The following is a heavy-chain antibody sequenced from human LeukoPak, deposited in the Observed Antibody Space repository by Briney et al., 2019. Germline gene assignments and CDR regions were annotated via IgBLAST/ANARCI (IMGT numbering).Heavy chain of an antibody. Sequence: GGSLRLSCAASTFTFSNAWMSWVRQAPGKGLEWVGRIKSKSDGGTTNYAAPVKGRFTISRDDSKNTLYLQMNSLKTEDTAVYYCTTAPRGYCSGGSCSYAFDIWGQGTMVTVSS. CDR2: IKSKSDGGTT. J-gene: IGHJ3*02. CDR1: TFTFSNAW. V-gene: IGHV3-15*01. D-gene: IGHD2-15*01. CDR3: TTAPRGYCSGGSCSYAFDI.